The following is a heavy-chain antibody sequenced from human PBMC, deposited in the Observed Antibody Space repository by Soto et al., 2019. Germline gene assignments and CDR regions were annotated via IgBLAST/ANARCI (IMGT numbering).Heavy chain of an antibody. J-gene: IGHJ4*02. V-gene: IGHV4-34*01. D-gene: IGHD3-10*01. CDR1: GDSFSGYF. CDR3: ARGADARLSPSFDY. CDR2: ITDGGTT. Sequence: SETLSLTCAVHGDSFSGYFWTWIRQPPGKGLEWIAEITDGGTTNYSPSLKSRVSIAVDSSKRQFSLTLSSVTAADTAMYYCARGADARLSPSFDYWSQGSMVTVYS.